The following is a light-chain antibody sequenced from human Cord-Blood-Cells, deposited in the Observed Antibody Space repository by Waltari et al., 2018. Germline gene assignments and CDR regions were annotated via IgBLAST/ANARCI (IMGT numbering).Light chain of an antibody. J-gene: IGLJ2*01. CDR2: DVS. V-gene: IGLV2-14*01. CDR3: SSYTSSSTLV. Sequence: QSALTQPASVSGSPGQSITISCTGTNSDVGGYNYVSWYQQHPGKAPQPVIYDVSNRASGVSNRFSGSKSCNTASLTISGLQAEDEADYYCSSYTSSSTLVFGGGTKLTVL. CDR1: NSDVGGYNY.